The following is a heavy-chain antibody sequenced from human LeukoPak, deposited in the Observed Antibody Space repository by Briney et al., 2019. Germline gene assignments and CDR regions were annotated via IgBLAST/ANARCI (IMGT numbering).Heavy chain of an antibody. CDR1: GFTFSSYG. D-gene: IGHD3-10*01. Sequence: GGSLRLSCAASGFTFSSYGMHWVRQAPGKGLAWVSYISSSGSTMYYADSVKGRFTISRDNAKNSLYLQMNSLRAEDTAVYYCARASITMGRGELIYYFDYWGQGTLVTVSS. V-gene: IGHV3-48*04. J-gene: IGHJ4*02. CDR2: ISSSGSTM. CDR3: ARASITMGRGELIYYFDY.